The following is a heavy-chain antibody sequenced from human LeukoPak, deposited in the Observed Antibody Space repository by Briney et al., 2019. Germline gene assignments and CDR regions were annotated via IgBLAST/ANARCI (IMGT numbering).Heavy chain of an antibody. Sequence: PSETLSLTCTVSGGSISSSSYYWGWIRQPPGKGLEWIGSIYYSGSTYYNPSLKSRVTISVDTSKNQFSLKLSSVTAADTAVYYCARQYDSSGYYFDYWGQGTLVTVSS. CDR3: ARQYDSSGYYFDY. CDR2: IYYSGST. CDR1: GGSISSSSYY. V-gene: IGHV4-39*01. J-gene: IGHJ4*02. D-gene: IGHD3-22*01.